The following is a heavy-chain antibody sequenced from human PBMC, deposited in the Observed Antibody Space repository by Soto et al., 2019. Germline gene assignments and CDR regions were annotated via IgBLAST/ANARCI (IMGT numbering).Heavy chain of an antibody. CDR1: GFTFNSYA. Sequence: EVQLLESGGGLVQPGGSLRLSCAASGFTFNSYAMSWVRQAPGKGLEWVSGISGSGGSTYYADSVKGRFTISKDNSKNTLYVQMSSLRAEDTAVYYCAKDTSRVYNYGNFDYWGQGTLVTVSS. CDR3: AKDTSRVYNYGNFDY. CDR2: ISGSGGST. V-gene: IGHV3-23*01. D-gene: IGHD5-18*01. J-gene: IGHJ4*02.